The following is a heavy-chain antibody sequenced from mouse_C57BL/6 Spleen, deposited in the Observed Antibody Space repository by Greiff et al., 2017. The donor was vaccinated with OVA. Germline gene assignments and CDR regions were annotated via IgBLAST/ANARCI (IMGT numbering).Heavy chain of an antibody. CDR1: GFTFSSYG. V-gene: IGHV5-6*02. Sequence: EVNVVESGGDLVKPGGSLKLSCAASGFTFSSYGMSWVRQTPDKRLEWVATISSGGSYTYYPDSVKGRFTISRDNAKNTLYLQMSSLKSEDTAMYYCARRDLLGGYFDYWGQGTTLTVSS. J-gene: IGHJ2*01. D-gene: IGHD4-1*01. CDR2: ISSGGSYT. CDR3: ARRDLLGGYFDY.